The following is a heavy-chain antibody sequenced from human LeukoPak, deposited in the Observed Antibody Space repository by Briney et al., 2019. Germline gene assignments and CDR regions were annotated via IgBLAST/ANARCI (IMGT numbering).Heavy chain of an antibody. V-gene: IGHV3-7*01. Sequence: GGSLRLSCAASGFIFSTYWMSWVRQAPGKGPEWVANIKEDGSDKYYVDSVKGRFTISRDNAKNSLYLQMNSLRAEDTAVYYCARDTHYYDSSGYPPPFDYWGLGTLVTVSS. CDR2: IKEDGSDK. CDR1: GFIFSTYW. J-gene: IGHJ4*02. CDR3: ARDTHYYDSSGYPPPFDY. D-gene: IGHD3-22*01.